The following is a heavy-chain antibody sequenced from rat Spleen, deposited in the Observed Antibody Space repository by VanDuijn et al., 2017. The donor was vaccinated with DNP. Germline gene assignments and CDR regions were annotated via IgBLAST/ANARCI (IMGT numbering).Heavy chain of an antibody. CDR2: IWGYGTT. CDR1: GFSLTRNS. D-gene: IGHD1-3*01. CDR3: TRRTVAAGYFDY. Sequence: QVQLKESGPGLVQPSQTLSLTCTVSGFSLTRNSVHWVRQPPGKGLEWVGAIWGYGTTDYDSTLRSRLSISRDTSRSQVFLKLNCMQTEDTAMDFCTRRTVAAGYFDYWGQGVMVTVSS. J-gene: IGHJ2*01. V-gene: IGHV2-1*01.